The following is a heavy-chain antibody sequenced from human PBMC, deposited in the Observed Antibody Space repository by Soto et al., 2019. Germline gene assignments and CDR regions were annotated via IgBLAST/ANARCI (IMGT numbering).Heavy chain of an antibody. CDR3: ASTSIAAAGKDYNWFDP. Sequence: GESLKISCKGSGYSFTSYWIGWVRQMPGKGLEWMGVIYPGDSDTRYSPSFQGQVTISADKSISTAYLQWSSLKASDTAMYYCASTSIAAAGKDYNWFDPWGQGTLVTVSS. CDR1: GYSFTSYW. V-gene: IGHV5-51*01. D-gene: IGHD6-13*01. CDR2: IYPGDSDT. J-gene: IGHJ5*02.